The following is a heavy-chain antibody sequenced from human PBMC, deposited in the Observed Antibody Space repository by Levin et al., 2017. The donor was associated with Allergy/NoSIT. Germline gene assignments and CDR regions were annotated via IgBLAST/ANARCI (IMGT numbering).Heavy chain of an antibody. CDR1: GYTFTGYY. V-gene: IGHV1-2*02. D-gene: IGHD2-15*01. J-gene: IGHJ3*02. CDR3: ARISYCSGGSCYRHAFDI. Sequence: ASVKVSCKASGYTFTGYYMHWVRQAPGQGLEWMGWINPNSGGTNYAQKFQGRVTMTRDTSISTAYMELSRLRSDDTAVYYCARISYCSGGSCYRHAFDIWGQGTMVTVSS. CDR2: INPNSGGT.